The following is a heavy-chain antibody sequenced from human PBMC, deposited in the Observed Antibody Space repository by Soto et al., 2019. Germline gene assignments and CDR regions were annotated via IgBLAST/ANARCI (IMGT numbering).Heavy chain of an antibody. Sequence: QVQLQESGPGLVKPSETLCLTCTVSGGSISSYYWSWIRQPAGKGLEWIGRIYTSGSTNYNPSLKSRVTMSVDTSKNQFSLKLSSVTAADTAVYYCARYYYGSGSYSGNNWFDPWGQGTLVTVSS. V-gene: IGHV4-4*07. CDR2: IYTSGST. CDR1: GGSISSYY. CDR3: ARYYYGSGSYSGNNWFDP. D-gene: IGHD3-10*01. J-gene: IGHJ5*02.